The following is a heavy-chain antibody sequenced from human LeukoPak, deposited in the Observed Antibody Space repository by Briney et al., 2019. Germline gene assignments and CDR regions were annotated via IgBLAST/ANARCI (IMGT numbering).Heavy chain of an antibody. CDR1: GYTFTSYY. J-gene: IGHJ4*02. Sequence: GASVKVSCKASGYTFTSYYMHWVRQAPGQGLEWMGIINPSGGSTSYAQKFQGRVTMTSDTSTNTVYMELSSLRSEDTAVYFCARATLSDYYFNYWGQGTLVTVSS. CDR3: ARATLSDYYFNY. V-gene: IGHV1-46*01. CDR2: INPSGGST.